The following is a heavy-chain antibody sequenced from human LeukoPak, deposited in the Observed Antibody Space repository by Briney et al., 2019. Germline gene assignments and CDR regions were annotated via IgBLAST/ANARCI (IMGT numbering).Heavy chain of an antibody. CDR1: GGSFSGYY. CDR2: INHSGST. Sequence: PSETLSLTCAVYGGSFSGYYWSWIRQPPGKGLEWIGEINHSGSTNYNPSLKSRVTISVDTSKNQFSLKLSSVTAADTAVYYCARGLGSRYYGSGSSYYFDYWGQGTLVTVSS. CDR3: ARGLGSRYYGSGSSYYFDY. J-gene: IGHJ4*02. V-gene: IGHV4-34*01. D-gene: IGHD3-10*01.